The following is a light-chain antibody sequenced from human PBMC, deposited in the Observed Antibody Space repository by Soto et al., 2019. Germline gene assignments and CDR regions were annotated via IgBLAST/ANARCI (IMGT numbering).Light chain of an antibody. CDR2: GAS. CDR1: QSVSSN. J-gene: IGKJ5*01. Sequence: DIVMMQSPATLSVSPGERATLSCRASQSVSSNLAWYQQKPGQAPRLLIYGASTRDTGIPARFSGSGSGTEFTLTISSLQSEDFAVYFCQQYNNWPPSITFGQGTRLEIK. V-gene: IGKV3-15*01. CDR3: QQYNNWPPSIT.